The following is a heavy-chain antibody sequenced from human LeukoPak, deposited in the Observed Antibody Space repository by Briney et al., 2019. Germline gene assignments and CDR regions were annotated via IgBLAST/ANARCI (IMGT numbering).Heavy chain of an antibody. CDR2: VHYSGST. CDR3: ARVNFKPDY. J-gene: IGHJ4*02. Sequence: SETLSLTCTVTGYSISRGYHWGWVRQPPGKGLEWIASVHYSGSTYYNPSLKSRLTISADTSKNQFSLKLDSVTAADTAVYYCARVNFKPDYWGQGTLVTVSS. CDR1: GYSISRGYH. V-gene: IGHV4-38-2*02. D-gene: IGHD2/OR15-2a*01.